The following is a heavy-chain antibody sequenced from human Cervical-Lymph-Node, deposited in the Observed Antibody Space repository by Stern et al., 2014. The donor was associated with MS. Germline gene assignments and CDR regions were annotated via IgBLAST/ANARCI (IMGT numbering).Heavy chain of an antibody. CDR1: GYTFTSYD. V-gene: IGHV1-8*01. Sequence: VQLVESGAEVKKPGASVKVSCKASGYTFTSYDINWVRQATGQGLEWMGWMNPNTGNTGYAQKFQGRVIMTRDTSTGTAYMELTSLRSEDTALYYCARGRSPTVTDFWGQGTLVTVSS. CDR3: ARGRSPTVTDF. D-gene: IGHD4-17*01. CDR2: MNPNTGNT. J-gene: IGHJ4*02.